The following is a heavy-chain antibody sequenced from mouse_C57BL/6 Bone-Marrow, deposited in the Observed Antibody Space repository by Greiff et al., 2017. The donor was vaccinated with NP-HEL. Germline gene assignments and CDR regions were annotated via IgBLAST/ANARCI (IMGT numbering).Heavy chain of an antibody. Sequence: VMLVESGAELARPGASVKLSCKASGYTFTSYGISWVKQRTGQGLEWIGEIYPRSGNTYYNEKFKGKATLTADKSSSTAYMELRSLTSEDSAVYFCARLQFRLLADWGQGTLVTVSA. CDR2: IYPRSGNT. CDR1: GYTFTSYG. J-gene: IGHJ3*01. D-gene: IGHD3-2*02. V-gene: IGHV1-81*01. CDR3: ARLQFRLLAD.